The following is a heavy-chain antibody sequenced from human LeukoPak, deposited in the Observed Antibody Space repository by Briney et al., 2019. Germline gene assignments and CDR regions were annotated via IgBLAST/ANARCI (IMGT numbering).Heavy chain of an antibody. CDR2: MNPNSGNT. J-gene: IGHJ5*02. V-gene: IGHV1-8*01. CDR1: GYTFTSYD. D-gene: IGHD2-15*01. Sequence: ASVKVSCKASGYTFTSYDINWVRRATGQGLEWMGWMNPNSGNTGYAQKFQGRVTMTRNTSISTAYMELSSLRSEDTAVYYCARGRYCSGGSCYGDWFDPWGQGTLVTVSS. CDR3: ARGRYCSGGSCYGDWFDP.